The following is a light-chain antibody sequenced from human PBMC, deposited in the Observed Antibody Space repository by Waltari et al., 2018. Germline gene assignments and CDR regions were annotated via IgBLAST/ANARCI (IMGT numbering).Light chain of an antibody. Sequence: QSLLPQPPSVSGAPGQRVTISCTGSSPNIGAGFDVHWYQQLPGTAPKLLIYGNNTRPSGVPDRFSGSKSGTSASLAITGLQAEDDADYYCQSYDTSLSGSVFGTGTKVTVL. CDR1: SPNIGAGFD. CDR2: GNN. CDR3: QSYDTSLSGSV. J-gene: IGLJ1*01. V-gene: IGLV1-40*01.